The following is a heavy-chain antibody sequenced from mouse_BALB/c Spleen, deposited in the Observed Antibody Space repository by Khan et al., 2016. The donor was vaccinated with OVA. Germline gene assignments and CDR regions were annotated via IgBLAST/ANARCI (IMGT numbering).Heavy chain of an antibody. CDR3: ARVYGGDFDY. J-gene: IGHJ2*01. V-gene: IGHV3-2*02. D-gene: IGHD1-1*01. CDR2: ISYSGNT. CDR1: GYSITSDYA. Sequence: EVQLQQSGPGLVKPSQSLSLICTVTGYSITSDYAWNWIRQFPGNKLEWMGFISYSGNTMYNPSLKSRISITRDTSKNQFFLQLNSVTTEDTATYYCARVYGGDFDYWGQGTTLTVSS.